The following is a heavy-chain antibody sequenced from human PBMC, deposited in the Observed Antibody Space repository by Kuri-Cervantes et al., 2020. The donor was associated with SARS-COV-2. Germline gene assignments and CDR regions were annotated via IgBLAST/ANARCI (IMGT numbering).Heavy chain of an antibody. D-gene: IGHD4-23*01. V-gene: IGHV1-2*02. CDR1: GYTFTSYD. CDR3: GKAGGNSENFIDN. J-gene: IGHJ4*02. CDR2: INPNNGDT. Sequence: ASVKVSCKASGYTFTSYDIHWVRQAPGQGLEWMGWINPNNGDTISAQEFRDRITMTRDTSISTTYMELSSLGSDDTAVYYCGKAGGNSENFIDNWGQGTLVTVSS.